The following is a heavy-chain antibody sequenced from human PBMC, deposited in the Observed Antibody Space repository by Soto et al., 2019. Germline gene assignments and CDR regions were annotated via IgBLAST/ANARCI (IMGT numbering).Heavy chain of an antibody. CDR3: ARETSAPVDRALAFDY. D-gene: IGHD5-18*01. J-gene: IGHJ4*02. V-gene: IGHV5-51*01. CDR2: IYPGDSDT. CDR1: GYSFTSYW. Sequence: GESLKISCKGSGYSFTSYWIGWVRQMPGKGLEWMGIIYPGDSDTRYSPSFQGQVTISADKSISTAYLQWSSLKASDTAMYYCARETSAPVDRALAFDYWGQGTLVTVSS.